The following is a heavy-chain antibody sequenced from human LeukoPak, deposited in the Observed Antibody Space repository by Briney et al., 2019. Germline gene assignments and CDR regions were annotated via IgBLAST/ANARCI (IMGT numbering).Heavy chain of an antibody. Sequence: ASVKVSCKASGYTITSYGISWVRQAPGQGLEWMGWISAYNGNTNYPQKFQGRVTMTTDTSTSTAYMELRSLRSDDTAVYYCARGSTARYYYDSSGYYRGAVDYWGQGTLVTISS. CDR1: GYTITSYG. J-gene: IGHJ4*02. CDR2: ISAYNGNT. CDR3: ARGSTARYYYDSSGYYRGAVDY. D-gene: IGHD3-22*01. V-gene: IGHV1-18*01.